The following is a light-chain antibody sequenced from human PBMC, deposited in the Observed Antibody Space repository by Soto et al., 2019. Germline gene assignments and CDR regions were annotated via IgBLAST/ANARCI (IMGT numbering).Light chain of an antibody. CDR2: AAS. J-gene: IGKJ5*01. V-gene: IGKV1-39*01. CDR1: ESISRH. CDR3: QQSYSPLSIT. Sequence: IQMTQSPSSMSASVGDRVTITCRASESISRHLNWYQQKPGKAPKLLIYAASSLQNGVPSRFSGSGSGTDFTLTISNLQPEAFATYYCQQSYSPLSITFGQPTRLQIK.